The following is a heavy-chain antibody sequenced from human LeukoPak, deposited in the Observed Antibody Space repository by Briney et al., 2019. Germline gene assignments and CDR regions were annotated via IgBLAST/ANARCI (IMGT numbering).Heavy chain of an antibody. CDR1: GGSISSGGYY. CDR2: IYHSGST. CDR3: ARDFARRGAFDI. J-gene: IGHJ3*02. V-gene: IGHV4-30-2*01. Sequence: PSETLSLTCTVSGGSISSGGYYWSWIRQPPGKGLEWIGYIYHSGSTYYNPSLKSRVTISVDRSKNQFSLKLSSVTAADTAVYYCARDFARRGAFDIWGQGTMVTVSS.